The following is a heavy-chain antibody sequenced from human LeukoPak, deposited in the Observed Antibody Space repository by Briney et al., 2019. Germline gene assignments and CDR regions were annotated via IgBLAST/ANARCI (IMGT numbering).Heavy chain of an antibody. CDR2: ISGSSSSP. J-gene: IGHJ4*02. CDR3: ARDQGENYDSSGYYPY. D-gene: IGHD3-22*01. Sequence: GESLKISCAASGFTFSSYWMSWARQAPGKGLEWVSYISGSSSSPNYADSVKGRFTISRDNAKNSLYLQMNSLRAEDTAVYYCARDQGENYDSSGYYPYWGQGTLVTVSS. V-gene: IGHV3-11*06. CDR1: GFTFSSYW.